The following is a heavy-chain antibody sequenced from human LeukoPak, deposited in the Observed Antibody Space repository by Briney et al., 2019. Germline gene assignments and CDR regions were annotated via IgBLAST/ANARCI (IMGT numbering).Heavy chain of an antibody. V-gene: IGHV3-64*04. CDR1: GFTFSSYA. CDR3: AKVKRDSGSYFFDS. J-gene: IGHJ4*02. Sequence: GGALRLSCSASGFTFSSYAMHWVRQAPGKGLEYVSAISSNGGSTYYADSVKGRFTISRDNSKNTLFLQMNSLRAEDTAVYFCAKVKRDSGSYFFDSWGQGTLVTVSS. CDR2: ISSNGGST. D-gene: IGHD1-26*01.